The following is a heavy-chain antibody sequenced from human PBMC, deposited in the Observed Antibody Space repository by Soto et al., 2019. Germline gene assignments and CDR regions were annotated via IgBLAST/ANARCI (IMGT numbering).Heavy chain of an antibody. V-gene: IGHV4-34*01. CDR1: GGSFSGYY. CDR2: INHSGGT. D-gene: IGHD2-2*01. J-gene: IGHJ6*02. CDR3: RSSTSCYDESCVDV. Sequence: LSLTCAVYGGSFSGYYWTWIRQAPGKGLEWIGEINHSGGTNYNSSLKSRVTISVDTSKNQFSLILYSVTAADTAMYYCRSSTSCYDESCVDVWGQGTMVTVPS.